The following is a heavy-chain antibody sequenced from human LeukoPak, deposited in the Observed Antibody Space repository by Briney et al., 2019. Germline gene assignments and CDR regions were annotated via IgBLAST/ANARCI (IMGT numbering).Heavy chain of an antibody. CDR2: ISSSSSYI. Sequence: PGGSLRLSCAASGFTFSSYSMNWVRQAPGKGLEWVSSISSSSSYIYYADSVKGRFTISSDNAKNSLYLQMNSLRAEDTAVYYCARDLSVEMATIYFDYWGQGTLVTVSS. CDR1: GFTFSSYS. CDR3: ARDLSVEMATIYFDY. D-gene: IGHD5-24*01. V-gene: IGHV3-21*01. J-gene: IGHJ4*02.